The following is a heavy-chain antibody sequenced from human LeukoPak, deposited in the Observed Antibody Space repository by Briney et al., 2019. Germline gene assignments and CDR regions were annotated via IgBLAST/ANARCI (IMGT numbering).Heavy chain of an antibody. CDR3: ARDRYGDYANLFSYYFDY. V-gene: IGHV1-69*13. D-gene: IGHD4-17*01. CDR2: IIPIFGTA. J-gene: IGHJ4*02. CDR1: GATFSIYA. Sequence: SVKVSFKASGATFSIYAISWVRQAPGQGLEWMGGIIPIFGTANYAQKFQGRVTITADESTSTAYMELSSLRSEDTAVYYCARDRYGDYANLFSYYFDYWGQGTLVTVSS.